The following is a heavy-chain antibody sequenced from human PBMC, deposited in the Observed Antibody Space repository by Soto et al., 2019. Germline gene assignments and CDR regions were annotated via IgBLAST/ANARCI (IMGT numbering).Heavy chain of an antibody. Sequence: QVQLQESGPGLVKPSQTLSLTCTVSGGSISSGGYYWSWIRQHPGKGLEWIGYIYYSGSTYYNPSLKSRVTISVDTSKNQFSLKLSSVTAADTAVYYCARVNIVVVTAWYYFDYWGQGTLVTVSS. CDR3: ARVNIVVVTAWYYFDY. CDR1: GGSISSGGYY. V-gene: IGHV4-31*03. J-gene: IGHJ4*02. CDR2: IYYSGST. D-gene: IGHD2-21*02.